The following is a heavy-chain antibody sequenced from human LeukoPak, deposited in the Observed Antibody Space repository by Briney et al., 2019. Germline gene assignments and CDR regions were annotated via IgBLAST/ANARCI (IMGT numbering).Heavy chain of an antibody. V-gene: IGHV1-8*01. J-gene: IGHJ6*03. CDR3: ARKGVYYGSGSRRARKTGRYYYYYMDV. D-gene: IGHD3-10*01. CDR1: GYTFTSYD. Sequence: ASVKVSCKASGYTFTSYDINWVRQATGQGLEWMGWMNPNSGNTGYAQKFQGRVTMTRNTSISTAYMELSSLRSEDTAVYYCARKGVYYGSGSRRARKTGRYYYYYMDVWGKGTTVTISS. CDR2: MNPNSGNT.